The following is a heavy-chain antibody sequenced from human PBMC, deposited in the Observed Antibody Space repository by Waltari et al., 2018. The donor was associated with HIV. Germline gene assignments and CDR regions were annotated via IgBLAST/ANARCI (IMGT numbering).Heavy chain of an antibody. CDR2: IRSNRKKFAT. CDR1: GFTFSASA. D-gene: IGHD6-19*01. Sequence: EMQLVESGGALVQPGGSLTLSCAASGFTFSASAVHWVRQTPGKGREWVGRIRSNRKKFATSYADSVKGRFAISRDDSNNTAFLQMSSLKIEDTAVYYCTRPGLNNGWYVWGQGTLVTVSS. CDR3: TRPGLNNGWYV. J-gene: IGHJ4*02. V-gene: IGHV3-73*02.